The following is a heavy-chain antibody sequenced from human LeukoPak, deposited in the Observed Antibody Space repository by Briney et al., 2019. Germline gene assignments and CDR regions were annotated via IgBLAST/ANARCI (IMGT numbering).Heavy chain of an antibody. Sequence: AALVKVSCKVSGYTLTELSMHWVRQAPGKGLEWMGGFDPEDGETIYAQKFQGRVTMTEDTSTDTAYMELSSLRSEDTAVYYCATVGGYGDYVLYWGQGTLVTVSS. V-gene: IGHV1-24*01. D-gene: IGHD4-17*01. J-gene: IGHJ4*02. CDR3: ATVGGYGDYVLY. CDR1: GYTLTELS. CDR2: FDPEDGET.